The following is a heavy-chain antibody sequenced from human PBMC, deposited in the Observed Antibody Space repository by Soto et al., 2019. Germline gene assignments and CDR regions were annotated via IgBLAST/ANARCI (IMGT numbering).Heavy chain of an antibody. Sequence: ASVKVSCKASGGTFSSYRINWVRQAPGQGLEWVGGIVPICRTADYAQKFQGRVTITRDTSISTAYMELSRLRSDDTAVYYCARGQYDFWSGYPSNWFDPWGPG. D-gene: IGHD3-3*01. V-gene: IGHV1-2*02. J-gene: IGHJ5*02. CDR3: ARGQYDFWSGYPSNWFDP. CDR2: IVPICRTA. CDR1: GGTFSSYR.